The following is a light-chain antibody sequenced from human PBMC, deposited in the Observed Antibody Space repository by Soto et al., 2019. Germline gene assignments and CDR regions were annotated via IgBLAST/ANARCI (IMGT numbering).Light chain of an antibody. J-gene: IGKJ4*01. CDR2: AAS. Sequence: DIQMTQSPSSLSASVGDRVTITCRASQGIDNHLAWYQQKPGKAPKLLIYAASTLQSGVPSRFTGSGSGTDFTLTISSLQPEDAATYYCQKCKVAPFTVGGGTKVDIK. CDR3: QKCKVAPFT. CDR1: QGIDNH. V-gene: IGKV1-27*01.